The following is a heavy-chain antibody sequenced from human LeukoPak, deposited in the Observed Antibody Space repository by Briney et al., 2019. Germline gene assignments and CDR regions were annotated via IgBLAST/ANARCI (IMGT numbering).Heavy chain of an antibody. CDR2: ISYDGSNK. V-gene: IGHV3-30*18. J-gene: IGHJ6*02. D-gene: IGHD3-10*01. CDR3: AKDRGVRGVITSDSGLGMDV. Sequence: GRSLRLSCAASGFTFSSYGMHWVRQAPGKGLEWVAVISYDGSNKYYADSVKGRLTISRDNSKNTLYLQMNSLRAEDTAVYYCAKDRGVRGVITSDSGLGMDVWGQGTTVTVSS. CDR1: GFTFSSYG.